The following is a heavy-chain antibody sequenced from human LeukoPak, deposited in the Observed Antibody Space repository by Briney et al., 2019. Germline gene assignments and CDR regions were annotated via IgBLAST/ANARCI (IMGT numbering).Heavy chain of an antibody. V-gene: IGHV3-33*06. CDR2: IWYDGSNK. Sequence: GGSLRLSCAASGFTFSSYGMHWVRQAPGKGLEWVAVIWYDGSNKYYADSVKGRFTISRDNSKNTLYLQMNSPRAEDTAVYYCAKDRTNSGGYFDYWGQGTLVTVSS. D-gene: IGHD7-27*01. CDR3: AKDRTNSGGYFDY. J-gene: IGHJ4*02. CDR1: GFTFSSYG.